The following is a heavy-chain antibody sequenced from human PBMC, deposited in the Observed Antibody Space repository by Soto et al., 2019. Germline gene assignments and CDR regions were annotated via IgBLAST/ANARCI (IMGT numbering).Heavy chain of an antibody. V-gene: IGHV3-30*18. J-gene: IGHJ6*03. CDR1: GFTFSSYG. Sequence: GGSLRLSCAASGFTFSSYGMHWVRQAPGKGLEWVAVISYDGSNKYYADSVKGRFTISRDNSKNTLYLQMNSLRAEDTAVYYCAKDGPLLGYCSGGSCYSDPNYYYYYMDVWGEGTTVTVSS. CDR2: ISYDGSNK. D-gene: IGHD2-15*01. CDR3: AKDGPLLGYCSGGSCYSDPNYYYYYMDV.